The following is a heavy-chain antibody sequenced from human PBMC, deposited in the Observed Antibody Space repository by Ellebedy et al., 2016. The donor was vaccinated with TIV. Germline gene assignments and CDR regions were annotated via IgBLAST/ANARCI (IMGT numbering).Heavy chain of an antibody. J-gene: IGHJ2*01. CDR3: TRVSAEVSSGNWHFDL. V-gene: IGHV1-46*01. CDR1: GYTFTSYG. D-gene: IGHD6-13*01. CDR2: INPSGGST. Sequence: ASVKVSXKASGYTFTSYGLSWVRLAPGQGLEWMGVINPSGGSTSYAQKFQGRVTMSRRTSTRTVYVELSSLTSEDTAVYYCTRVSAEVSSGNWHFDLWGRGTLVTVSS.